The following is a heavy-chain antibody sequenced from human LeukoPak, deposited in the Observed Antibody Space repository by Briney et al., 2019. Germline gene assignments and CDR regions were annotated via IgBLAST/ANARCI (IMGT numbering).Heavy chain of an antibody. Sequence: EASVKVSCKASGYTFTDYYMHWVQQAPGKGLEWMGLVNPEDGETIYAEKFQGRVTITADTSTDTAYMELSSLRSEDTAVYYCATIDGLTGFDPWGQGTLVTVSS. CDR3: ATIDGLTGFDP. CDR2: VNPEDGET. CDR1: GYTFTDYY. V-gene: IGHV1-69-2*01. J-gene: IGHJ5*02. D-gene: IGHD4/OR15-4a*01.